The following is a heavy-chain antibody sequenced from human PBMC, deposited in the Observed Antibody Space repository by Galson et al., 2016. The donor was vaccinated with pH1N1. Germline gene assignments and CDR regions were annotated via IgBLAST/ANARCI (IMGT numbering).Heavy chain of an antibody. D-gene: IGHD1-1*01. CDR1: GYIFTTYF. CDR2: INTNTGNP. Sequence: SVKVSCKASGYIFTTYFINWVRQAPGQGLEWMGWINTNTGNPTYAQNFTGRLVLSLDTSVNTVYLQLSSLRADDTAAYYCVRSTGDEHFDIWGQGTMVTVSS. CDR3: VRSTGDEHFDI. V-gene: IGHV7-4-1*02. J-gene: IGHJ3*02.